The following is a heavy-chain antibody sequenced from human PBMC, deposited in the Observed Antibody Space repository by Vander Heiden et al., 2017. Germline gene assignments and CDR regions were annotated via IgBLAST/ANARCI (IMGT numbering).Heavy chain of an antibody. V-gene: IGHV3-23*01. CDR3: AKEWAGDPLW. D-gene: IGHD7-27*01. CDR2: ISGSDGTT. J-gene: IGHJ4*02. Sequence: EVQLLESGGGLVQPGGSLRLSCAAYGFTFSTYAMTWFRQAPGKGLQWVSSISGSDGTTYYADSVKGRFTISRDNSKNTLYVQMNSLRAEDTAMYYCAKEWAGDPLWWGQGTLVTVSS. CDR1: GFTFSTYA.